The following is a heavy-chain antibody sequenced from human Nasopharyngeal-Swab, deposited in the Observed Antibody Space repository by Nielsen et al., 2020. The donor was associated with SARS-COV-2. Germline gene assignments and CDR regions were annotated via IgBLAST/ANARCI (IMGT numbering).Heavy chain of an antibody. D-gene: IGHD3-22*01. CDR1: GFSFRTYS. V-gene: IGHV3-21*01. Sequence: GESLKIFCAASGFSFRTYSMNWVRQAPGKGLEWVSSISSSSYIYYGDSMKGRFTISRDNAKNSLYLQMNSLRAEDTAVYYCLRGDSRDVWGQGTMVTVSS. J-gene: IGHJ3*01. CDR3: LRGDSRDV. CDR2: ISSSSYI.